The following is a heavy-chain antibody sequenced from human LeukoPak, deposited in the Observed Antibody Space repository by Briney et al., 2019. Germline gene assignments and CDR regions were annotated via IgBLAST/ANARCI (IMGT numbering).Heavy chain of an antibody. D-gene: IGHD5-24*01. CDR1: GFTFSSYE. CDR2: ISSSSNYI. V-gene: IGHV3-21*01. CDR3: ARILESEMATIGATDY. J-gene: IGHJ4*02. Sequence: GGSLRLSCAASGFTFSSYEMNWVRQAPGKGLEWVSSISSSSNYIYYADSLKGRFTISRDNAKNSLYLQMNSLRAEDTAVYYCARILESEMATIGATDYWGQGTLVTVSS.